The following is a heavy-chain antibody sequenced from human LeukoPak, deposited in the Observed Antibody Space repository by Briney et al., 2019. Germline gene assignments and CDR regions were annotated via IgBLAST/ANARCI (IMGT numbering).Heavy chain of an antibody. D-gene: IGHD6-6*01. CDR2: ISYDGSNK. J-gene: IGHJ4*02. CDR3: SKYSSSYGVDY. CDR1: GFTFSSYG. V-gene: IGHV3-30*04. Sequence: GGSLRLSCAASGFTFSSYGMRWGRQAPGKGLEWVAVISYDGSNKYYADSVKGRFTISRDNSKNTLYLQMNSLRAEDTAVYYCSKYSSSYGVDYWGQGTLVTVSS.